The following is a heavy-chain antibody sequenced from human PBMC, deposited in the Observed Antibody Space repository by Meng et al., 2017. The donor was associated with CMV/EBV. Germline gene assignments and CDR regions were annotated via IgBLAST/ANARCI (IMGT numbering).Heavy chain of an antibody. CDR3: ARVHFGDYGMDY. Sequence: SETLSLTCAVYGGSFSGYYWSWIRQPPGKGLEWIGEINHSGSTNYNPSLKSRVTISVDTSKNQFSLKLSSVTAADTAVYYCARVHFGDYGMDYWGQGTLVTVSS. J-gene: IGHJ4*02. CDR2: INHSGST. CDR1: GGSFSGYY. D-gene: IGHD4-17*01. V-gene: IGHV4-34*01.